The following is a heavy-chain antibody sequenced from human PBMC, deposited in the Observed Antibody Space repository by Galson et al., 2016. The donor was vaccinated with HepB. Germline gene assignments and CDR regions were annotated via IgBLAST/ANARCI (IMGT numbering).Heavy chain of an antibody. CDR1: GFTFSNYA. CDR2: VSGSGDNT. Sequence: SLRLSCAASGFTFSNYAMNWVRQAPGKGLEWVSVVSGSGDNTYYADSVKGRLTISRDNSNNTLFLQMNSLRVEDTAVYYCATGRSAIAAAGLNYWGQGTLVTVSS. J-gene: IGHJ4*02. D-gene: IGHD6-13*01. V-gene: IGHV3-23*01. CDR3: ATGRSAIAAAGLNY.